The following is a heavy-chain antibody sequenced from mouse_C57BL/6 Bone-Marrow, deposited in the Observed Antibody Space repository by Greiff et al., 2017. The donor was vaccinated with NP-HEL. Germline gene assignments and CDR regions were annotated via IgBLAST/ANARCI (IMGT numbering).Heavy chain of an antibody. CDR3: ARETGYGGSYAWFAY. V-gene: IGHV1-64*01. D-gene: IGHD1-1*01. Sequence: VQLQQPGAELVKPGASVKLSCKASGYTFTSSWMHWVKQRPGQGLEWIGMIHPNSGSTNYNEKFKSKATLTVDKSSSTAYMQLSSLTSEDSAVYYGARETGYGGSYAWFAYWGQGTLVTVSA. CDR2: IHPNSGST. J-gene: IGHJ3*01. CDR1: GYTFTSSW.